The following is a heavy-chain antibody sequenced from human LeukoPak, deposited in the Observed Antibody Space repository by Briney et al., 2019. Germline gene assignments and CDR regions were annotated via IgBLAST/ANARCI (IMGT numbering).Heavy chain of an antibody. Sequence: PSETLSLTCTVSGGSVSSYYWSWIRQPPGKGLEWIGYIHNSGSTNYNASLKSRVTISVDTSKYQFSLKLSSVTAADTAVYYCAREIRAYYYDSSGYDPPNWFDPWGQGTLVTVSS. J-gene: IGHJ5*02. CDR2: IHNSGST. V-gene: IGHV4-59*02. CDR3: AREIRAYYYDSSGYDPPNWFDP. CDR1: GGSVSSYY. D-gene: IGHD3-22*01.